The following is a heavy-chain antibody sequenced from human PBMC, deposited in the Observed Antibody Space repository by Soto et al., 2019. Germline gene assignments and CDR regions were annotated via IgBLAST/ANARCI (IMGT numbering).Heavy chain of an antibody. V-gene: IGHV4-59*01. CDR2: IYDSGST. CDR3: ANTDFWSGYYHWFDP. Sequence: SETLSLTCSVSGGSISSGYWTWIRQPPGKGLEWIGYIYDSGSTKYNPSLKSRVTISADTSKNQFSLKLSSVTVADTAVYYCANTDFWSGYYHWFDPWGQGTLVTVSS. D-gene: IGHD3-3*01. J-gene: IGHJ5*02. CDR1: GGSISSGY.